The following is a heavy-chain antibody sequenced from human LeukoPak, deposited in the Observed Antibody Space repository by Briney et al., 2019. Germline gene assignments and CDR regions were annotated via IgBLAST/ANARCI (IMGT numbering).Heavy chain of an antibody. V-gene: IGHV3-53*01. CDR1: GFTVSSNY. CDR2: IYSGGST. Sequence: GGSLRLSCAASGFTVSSNYMSWVRQAPGKGLEWVSVIYSGGSTYYADSVKGRFTISRDNSKNTLYLQMNSLRAEDTAVYYCARDLYDYSTNWYFDLWGRGTLVTVSS. CDR3: ARDLYDYSTNWYFDL. D-gene: IGHD4-11*01. J-gene: IGHJ2*01.